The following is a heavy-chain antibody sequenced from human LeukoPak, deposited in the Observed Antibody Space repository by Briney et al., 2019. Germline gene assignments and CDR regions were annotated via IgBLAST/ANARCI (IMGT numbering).Heavy chain of an antibody. D-gene: IGHD4-17*01. CDR2: ISSSGKSK. Sequence: GGSLRLSCAASGFTFSSCEMNWVRQAPGKGLEWMSYISSSGKSKYYTDSVKGRITISRDNAKNSLYLQMTSLRGEDTAVYYCASRSLTTRGTYDAFDIWGQGTMVTVSS. CDR3: ASRSLTTRGTYDAFDI. V-gene: IGHV3-48*03. CDR1: GFTFSSCE. J-gene: IGHJ3*02.